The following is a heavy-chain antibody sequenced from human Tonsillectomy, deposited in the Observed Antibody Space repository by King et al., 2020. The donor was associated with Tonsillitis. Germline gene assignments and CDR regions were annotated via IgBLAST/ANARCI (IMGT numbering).Heavy chain of an antibody. CDR3: ARSGYYDSSGYYSHDAFDI. J-gene: IGHJ3*02. CDR2: IIPILGIA. V-gene: IGHV1-69*04. CDR1: GGTFSSYA. Sequence: VQLVQSGAEVKKPGSSVKVSCKASGGTFSSYAISWVRQAPGQGLEWMGRIIPILGIANYAQKFQGRVTITADKSTSTAYMELSSLRSEDTPVYYCARSGYYDSSGYYSHDAFDIWGQGTMVTVSS. D-gene: IGHD3-22*01.